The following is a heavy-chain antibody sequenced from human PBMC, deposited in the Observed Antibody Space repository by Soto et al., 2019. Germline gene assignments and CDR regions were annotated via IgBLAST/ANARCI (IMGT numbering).Heavy chain of an antibody. D-gene: IGHD2-15*01. Sequence: QVQLVQSGADVKKPGSSVKVSCKASGGTFSNYVVNWVRQAPGQGLEWMGRIIPISGAANYAQKFQGRVTMTADKSASTSYMELSSLRSDDTAVYYCARDMTRPVVPYFDFWGQGTLVTVSS. CDR1: GGTFSNYV. J-gene: IGHJ4*02. CDR3: ARDMTRPVVPYFDF. CDR2: IIPISGAA. V-gene: IGHV1-69*06.